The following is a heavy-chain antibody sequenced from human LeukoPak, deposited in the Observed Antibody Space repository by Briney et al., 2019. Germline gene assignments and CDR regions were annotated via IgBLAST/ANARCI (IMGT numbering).Heavy chain of an antibody. CDR1: GYTFTSYG. Sequence: GASVKVSCKASGYTFTSYGISWVRQAPGQGLEWMGWISAYNGNTNYAQKLQGRVTMTTDTSTSTAYMELRSLRSDDTAVYYCARDLYYDYVWGSYRYYFDYWGQGTLVTVSS. CDR2: ISAYNGNT. J-gene: IGHJ4*02. V-gene: IGHV1-18*01. D-gene: IGHD3-16*02. CDR3: ARDLYYDYVWGSYRYYFDY.